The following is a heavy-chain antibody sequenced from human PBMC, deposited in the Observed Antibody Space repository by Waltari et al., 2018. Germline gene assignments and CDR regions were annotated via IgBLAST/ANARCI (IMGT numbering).Heavy chain of an antibody. Sequence: EVHLLESGGGLAQPGGSLRLSCAASGFNFISYAMSWVRQAPGKGLVGVPGISGSGVITKYADSVKGRVTVSRDNSKNTVFLQLNSLRAEDTAIYYCARHLYSIDYLELGNWGQGTQVTVSS. V-gene: IGHV3-23*01. CDR3: ARHLYSIDYLELGN. J-gene: IGHJ4*02. CDR2: ISGSGVIT. CDR1: GFNFISYA. D-gene: IGHD3-22*01.